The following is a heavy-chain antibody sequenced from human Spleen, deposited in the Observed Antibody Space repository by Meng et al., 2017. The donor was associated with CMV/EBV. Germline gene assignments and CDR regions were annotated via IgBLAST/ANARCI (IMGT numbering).Heavy chain of an antibody. J-gene: IGHJ4*02. V-gene: IGHV4-38-2*02. CDR2: IYRSGST. D-gene: IGHD1-26*01. CDR3: AREMVSGSGSNYVLGTRTGLDY. Sequence: SETLSLTCTVFGYSITSGYSWGCIRQPPGKGLQWIGSIYRSGSTYYNPSLKGRVTISVDTSKNQFSLKLSSVTAADTAVYYCAREMVSGSGSNYVLGTRTGLDYWGQGTLVTVSS. CDR1: GYSITSGYS.